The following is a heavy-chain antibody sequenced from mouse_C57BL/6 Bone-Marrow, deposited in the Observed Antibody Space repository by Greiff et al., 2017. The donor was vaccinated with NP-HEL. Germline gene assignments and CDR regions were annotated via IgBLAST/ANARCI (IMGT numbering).Heavy chain of an antibody. CDR2: IYPRDGST. CDR1: GYTFTSYD. CDR3: ARRGRVDY. Sequence: VKLVESGPELVKPGASVKLSCKASGYTFTSYDINWVKQRPGQGLEWIGWIYPRDGSTKYNEKFKGKATLTVDTSSSTAYMELHSLTSEDSAVYFCARRGRVDYWGQGTTLTVSS. V-gene: IGHV1-85*01. J-gene: IGHJ2*01. D-gene: IGHD3-3*01.